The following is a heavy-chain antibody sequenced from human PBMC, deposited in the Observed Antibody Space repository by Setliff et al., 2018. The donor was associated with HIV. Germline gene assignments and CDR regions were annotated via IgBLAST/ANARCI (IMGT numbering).Heavy chain of an antibody. J-gene: IGHJ4*02. CDR3: AGVGYYDSSFDY. CDR1: GGSFSGYY. CDR2: INHIGST. V-gene: IGHV4-34*01. Sequence: PSETLSLTCDVYGGSFSGYYWSWIRQPPGKGLEWIGKINHIGSTNYNPSLKSRVTISVDTSRNQFSLKLNSVTAADTAVYYCAGVGYYDSSFDYWGQGTLVTVSS. D-gene: IGHD3-22*01.